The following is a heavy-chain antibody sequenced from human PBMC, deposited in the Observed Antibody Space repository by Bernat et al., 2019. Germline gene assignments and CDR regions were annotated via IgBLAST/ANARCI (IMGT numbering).Heavy chain of an antibody. Sequence: QVQLVESGGGVVQPGRSLRLSCAASGFTFSSYGMHWVRQAPGKGLEWVAVISYDGSNKYYADSVKGRFTISRDNSKNTLYLQMNSLRAEDTAVYYCAKDPSQVAAAGDYYYYYGMDVWGQGTMVTVSS. V-gene: IGHV3-30*18. D-gene: IGHD6-19*01. CDR3: AKDPSQVAAAGDYYYYYGMDV. CDR2: ISYDGSNK. J-gene: IGHJ6*02. CDR1: GFTFSSYG.